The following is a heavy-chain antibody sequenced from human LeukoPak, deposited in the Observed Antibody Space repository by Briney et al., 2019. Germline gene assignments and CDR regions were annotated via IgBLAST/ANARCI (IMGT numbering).Heavy chain of an antibody. CDR1: GGSISSGDYY. V-gene: IGHV4-39*01. CDR3: ARHRGGNGYYYYGMDV. CDR2: IYYSGST. Sequence: SETLSLTCTVSGGSISSGDYYWSWIRQPPGKGLEWIGSIYYSGSTYYNPSLKSRVTMSVDTSKNQFSLKLSSVTAADTAVYYCARHRGGNGYYYYGMDVWGQGTTVTVSS. J-gene: IGHJ6*02. D-gene: IGHD4-23*01.